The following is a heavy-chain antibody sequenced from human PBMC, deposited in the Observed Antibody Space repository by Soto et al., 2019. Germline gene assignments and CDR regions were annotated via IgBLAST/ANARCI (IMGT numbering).Heavy chain of an antibody. CDR2: ISSSSSYI. CDR1: GFTFSSYS. D-gene: IGHD3-3*01. CDR3: ARGVNDFWSGYYDAFDI. V-gene: IGHV3-21*01. J-gene: IGHJ3*02. Sequence: GGSLRLSCAASGFTFSSYSMNWVRQAPGKGLEWVSSISSSSSYIYYADSVKGRFTISRDNAKNSLYLQMNSLRAEDTAVYYCARGVNDFWSGYYDAFDIWGQGTMVTVSS.